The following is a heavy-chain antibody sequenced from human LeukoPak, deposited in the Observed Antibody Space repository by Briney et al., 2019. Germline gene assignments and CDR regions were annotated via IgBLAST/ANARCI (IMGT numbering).Heavy chain of an antibody. J-gene: IGHJ4*02. D-gene: IGHD5-18*01. CDR1: RYTFTSYD. CDR2: MNPNSGNT. CDR3: VCGYSYGYFDY. Sequence: ASVKVSFKASRYTFTSYDINWVRQATGQGLEWMGWMNPNSGNTGYAQKFQGRVTMTRNTSISTAYMELSSLRSEDTAVYYCVCGYSYGYFDYWGQGTLVTVSS. V-gene: IGHV1-8*01.